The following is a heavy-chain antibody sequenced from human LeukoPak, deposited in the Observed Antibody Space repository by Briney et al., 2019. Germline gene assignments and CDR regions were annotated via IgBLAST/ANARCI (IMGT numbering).Heavy chain of an antibody. CDR1: GITFSSYG. CDR2: ISYDGSNK. J-gene: IGHJ4*02. D-gene: IGHD3-16*02. Sequence: PGGSLRLSCAASGITFSSYGMNWVRQAPGKGLEWVAVISYDGSNKYYADSVKGRFTISRDNSKNTLYLQMNSLRAEDTAVYYCAKFYRGYDYWGQGTLVTVSS. CDR3: AKFYRGYDY. V-gene: IGHV3-30*18.